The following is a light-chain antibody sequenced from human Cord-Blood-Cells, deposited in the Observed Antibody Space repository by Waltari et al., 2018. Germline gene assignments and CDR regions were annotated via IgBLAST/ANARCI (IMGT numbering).Light chain of an antibody. CDR2: LGS. J-gene: IGKJ4*01. Sequence: DIVMTQSPLSLPVTPGEPASISCRSSQSLLHSNGYNYLDWYLQKPGQSPQLLIYLGSNRASGVPDRFSGSGSDTDFTLKISRVEAEDVGVYYCMQALQRGTFGGGTKVEIK. CDR3: MQALQRGT. V-gene: IGKV2-28*01. CDR1: QSLLHSNGYNY.